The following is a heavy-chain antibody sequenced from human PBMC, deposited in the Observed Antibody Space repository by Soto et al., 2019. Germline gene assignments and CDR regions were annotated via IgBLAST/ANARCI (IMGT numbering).Heavy chain of an antibody. CDR1: GFTFSSYA. J-gene: IGHJ6*02. V-gene: IGHV3-30-3*01. Sequence: QVQLVESGGGVVQPGRSLRLSCAASGFTFSSYAMHWVRQAPGKGLEWVAVISYDGSNKYYADSVKGRFTISRDNSKNTLYLQMNSLRAEDTAVYYCARDLGGGNYYGMDVWGQGTKVTVSS. CDR3: ARDLGGGNYYGMDV. CDR2: ISYDGSNK. D-gene: IGHD3-16*01.